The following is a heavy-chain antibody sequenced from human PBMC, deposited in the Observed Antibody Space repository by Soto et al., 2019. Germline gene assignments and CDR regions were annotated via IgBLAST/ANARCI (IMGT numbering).Heavy chain of an antibody. CDR1: GGSISSSSYY. D-gene: IGHD6-19*01. V-gene: IGHV4-39*01. Sequence: QLQLQESGPGLVKPSETLSLTCTVSGGSISSSSYYWGWIRQPPGKGLEWIGSIYYSGSTYYNPSLKSRVTISVDTSKNQFSLKLSSVTAADTAVYYCARQPRIAVAGTTLDYWGQGTLVTVSS. CDR3: ARQPRIAVAGTTLDY. J-gene: IGHJ4*02. CDR2: IYYSGST.